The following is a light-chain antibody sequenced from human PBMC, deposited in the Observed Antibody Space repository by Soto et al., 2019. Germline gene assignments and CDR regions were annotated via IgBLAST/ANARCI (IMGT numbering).Light chain of an antibody. CDR1: VSVGTY. J-gene: IGKJ1*01. CDR2: AAS. V-gene: IGKV3-15*01. Sequence: IILTQSPATLSVSPGDTVTLSCRATVSVGTYFAWYQQQPGPAPRLLIHAASTRATGIPTTFSGSGSRTDFPLTISLLQSEEVAVYYCNQYNKSPSFGQGTKVEI. CDR3: NQYNKSPS.